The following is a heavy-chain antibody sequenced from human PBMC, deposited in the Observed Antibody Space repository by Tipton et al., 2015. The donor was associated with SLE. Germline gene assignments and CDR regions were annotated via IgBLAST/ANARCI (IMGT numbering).Heavy chain of an antibody. V-gene: IGHV3-23*01. J-gene: IGHJ4*02. CDR2: ISGSGGDT. CDR3: AKMGGFCSGVTCPWDY. D-gene: IGHD2-15*01. Sequence: GSLRLSCAASGFTFSSYVMTWVRQAPGKGLEWVSTISGSGGDTYYAESVKGRFTISRDNSKNTLYLQMNSLRAEDTAIYYCAKMGGFCSGVTCPWDYWGQGTLVTVSS. CDR1: GFTFSSYV.